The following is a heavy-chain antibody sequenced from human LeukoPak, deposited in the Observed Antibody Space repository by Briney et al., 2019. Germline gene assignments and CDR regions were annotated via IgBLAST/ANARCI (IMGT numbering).Heavy chain of an antibody. D-gene: IGHD6-6*01. V-gene: IGHV1-69*01. CDR1: GGTFSSYA. J-gene: IGHJ3*02. Sequence: SVKVSCKASGGTFSSYAISWVRQAPGQGLEWMGGIIPIFGTANYAQKFQGRVTITADESTSTAYMELSSLRSEDTAVYYCARDGQLVLAFDIWGQGTMVTVSS. CDR2: IIPIFGTA. CDR3: ARDGQLVLAFDI.